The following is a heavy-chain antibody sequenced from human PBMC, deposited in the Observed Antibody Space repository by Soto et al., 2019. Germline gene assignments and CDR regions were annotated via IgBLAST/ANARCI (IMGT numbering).Heavy chain of an antibody. V-gene: IGHV3-23*01. Sequence: GSLRLSCAASGFTFSSYARSWVRQAPGKGVEWVSAISGSGGSTYYADSVKGRFTISRDNSKNTLYLQMNSLRAEDTAVYYCAKENLDTAMGSFYYSYGMDVWGQGTTVTVSS. CDR3: AKENLDTAMGSFYYSYGMDV. D-gene: IGHD5-18*01. CDR2: ISGSGGST. J-gene: IGHJ6*02. CDR1: GFTFSSYA.